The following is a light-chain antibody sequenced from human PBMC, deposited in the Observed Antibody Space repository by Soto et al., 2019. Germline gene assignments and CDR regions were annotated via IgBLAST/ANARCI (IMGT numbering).Light chain of an antibody. Sequence: QSALTQPASVSGSLGQSITISCTGTSSDVGGYNYVSWYQQHPGKAPKLMIYEVSNRPSGISNRFSGSKSGNTASLTISGLQAEDDADYYCSSYTTSTSFILFGGGTKLTVL. CDR1: SSDVGGYNY. J-gene: IGLJ2*01. CDR2: EVS. V-gene: IGLV2-14*01. CDR3: SSYTTSTSFIL.